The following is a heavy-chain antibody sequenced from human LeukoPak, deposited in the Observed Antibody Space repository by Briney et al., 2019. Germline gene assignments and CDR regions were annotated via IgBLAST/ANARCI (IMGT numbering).Heavy chain of an antibody. CDR2: IYYSGST. J-gene: IGHJ6*02. V-gene: IGHV4-59*08. D-gene: IGHD4-23*01. Sequence: SETLSLTCTVSGGSISSYYWSWIRQPPGKGLEWIGHIYYSGSTNYNPSLKSRVTISVDTSKNQFSLKLSSVTAADTAVYYCARLGGNRYYYYGMDVWGQGTTVTVSS. CDR3: ARLGGNRYYYYGMDV. CDR1: GGSISSYY.